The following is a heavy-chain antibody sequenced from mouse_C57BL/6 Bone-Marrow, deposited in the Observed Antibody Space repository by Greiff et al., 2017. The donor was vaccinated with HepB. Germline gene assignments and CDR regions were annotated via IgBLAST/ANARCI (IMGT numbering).Heavy chain of an antibody. J-gene: IGHJ1*03. CDR2: IWSGGST. CDR1: GFSLTSYG. Sequence: VQLVESGPGLVQPSQSLSITCTVSGFSLTSYGVHWVRQSPGKGLEWLGVIWSGGSTDYNAAFISRLSISKDNSKSQVFFKMNSLQADDTAIYYCARKDYGSSSRWYFDVWGTGTTVTVSS. D-gene: IGHD1-1*01. CDR3: ARKDYGSSSRWYFDV. V-gene: IGHV2-2*01.